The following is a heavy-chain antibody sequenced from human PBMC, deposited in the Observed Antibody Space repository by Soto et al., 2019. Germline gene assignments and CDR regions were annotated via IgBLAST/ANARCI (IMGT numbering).Heavy chain of an antibody. CDR2: IYYSGST. V-gene: IGHV4-31*03. D-gene: IGHD2-15*01. CDR1: GGSISSGGYY. Sequence: QVQLQESGPGLVKPSQTLSLTCTVSGGSISSGGYYCSWIRQHPGKGLEWIGYIYYSGSTYYNPCLKSRVTISVDTSKNPFSLKLSSVTAADTAVYYCARDLHCSGGSCWKIDPWGKGTLVTVSS. CDR3: ARDLHCSGGSCWKIDP. J-gene: IGHJ5*02.